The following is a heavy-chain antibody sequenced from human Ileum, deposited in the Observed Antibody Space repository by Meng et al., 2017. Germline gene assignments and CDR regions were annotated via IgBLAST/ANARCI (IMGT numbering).Heavy chain of an antibody. V-gene: IGHV4-34*01. CDR3: ASVGSYWDLTYYFDS. Sequence: QVQLRQWCAGRLKPADALSLPCAVYGGSFSGYYWSWVRQPPGKGLELLGDINHTGSTNYNPSLKSRVTISVDPSKNQFSLKLNSVTAADTAVYFCASVGSYWDLTYYFDSWGQGTLVTVSS. J-gene: IGHJ4*02. D-gene: IGHD1-26*01. CDR1: GGSFSGYY. CDR2: INHTGST.